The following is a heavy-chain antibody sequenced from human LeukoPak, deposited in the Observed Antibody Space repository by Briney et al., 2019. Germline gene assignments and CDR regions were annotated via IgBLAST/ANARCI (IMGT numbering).Heavy chain of an antibody. Sequence: ASVKVSFKASGYIFTTYDISWVRQAPGQGLEWMGWISAYNGNTNYAQKFQGRVTMTTDTSTSTAYMELRSLRSDDTAVYYCARTSHESVLYWSDPWGQGTLVNVSS. V-gene: IGHV1-18*01. CDR2: ISAYNGNT. CDR3: ARTSHESVLYWSDP. D-gene: IGHD3-16*01. J-gene: IGHJ5*02. CDR1: GYIFTTYD.